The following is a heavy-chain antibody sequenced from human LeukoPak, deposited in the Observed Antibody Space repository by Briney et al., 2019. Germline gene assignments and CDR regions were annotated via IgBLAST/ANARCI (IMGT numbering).Heavy chain of an antibody. CDR2: IYPGDSDT. J-gene: IGHJ4*02. CDR3: ARPIAAAGTDFGY. Sequence: LGESLKISCQTSGYTFTTYFIGWVRQMPGKGLEWMGIIYPGDSDTRYSPSFQGQVTISVDKSINTAYLQWSSLKASDTAMYYCARPIAAAGTDFGYWGQGTLVTVSS. V-gene: IGHV5-51*01. D-gene: IGHD6-13*01. CDR1: GYTFTTYF.